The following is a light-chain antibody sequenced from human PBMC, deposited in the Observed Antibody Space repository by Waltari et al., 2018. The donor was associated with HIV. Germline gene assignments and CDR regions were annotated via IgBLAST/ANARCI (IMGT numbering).Light chain of an antibody. CDR3: SAYTSRSPIAV. CDR1: SSDVGGYDS. J-gene: IGLJ3*02. CDR2: ELT. Sequence: QSALTQPASVSGSPGQSITISCTGTSSDVGGYDSVPWYQKHPGKAPTLLIYELTFRQCVCANRFSDANAGNTASLTISGLQADDEADYYCSAYTSRSPIAVFGGGTKLTVL. V-gene: IGLV2-14*01.